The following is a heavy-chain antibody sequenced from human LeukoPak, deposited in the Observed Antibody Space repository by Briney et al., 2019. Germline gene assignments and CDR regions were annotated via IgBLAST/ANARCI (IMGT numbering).Heavy chain of an antibody. Sequence: ASVKVSCKSSGYTFTAYYLHWVRQAPAQGLEWMGWINRNSDLTNLVQKLQGRVIMTSNTSISTAYMELSRLRADDTVVYYCARAIKAGSPITASDCWGQGILVTVST. J-gene: IGHJ4*02. CDR1: GYTFTAYY. D-gene: IGHD1-20*01. V-gene: IGHV1-2*02. CDR2: INRNSDLT. CDR3: ARAIKAGSPITASDC.